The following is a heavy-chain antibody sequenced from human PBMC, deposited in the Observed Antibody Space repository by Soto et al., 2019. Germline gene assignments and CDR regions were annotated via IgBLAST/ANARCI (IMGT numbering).Heavy chain of an antibody. CDR1: GYSFTSYD. J-gene: IGHJ1*01. V-gene: IGHV1-8*01. D-gene: IGHD6-6*01. CDR2: MNPNSGNT. CDR3: AGVSMGRSSENFQH. Sequence: QVQLVQSGAEVKKPGASVKVSCKASGYSFTSYDINWVRQATGQGLEWMGWMNPNSGNTGYAQKVQGRVTMTRNTSISTACMELSSLRSEDTAVYDCAGVSMGRSSENFQHWGQGTLVTVSS.